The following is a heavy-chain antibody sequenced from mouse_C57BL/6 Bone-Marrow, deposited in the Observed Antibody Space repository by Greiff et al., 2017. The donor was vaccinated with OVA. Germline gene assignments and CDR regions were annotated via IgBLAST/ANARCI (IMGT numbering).Heavy chain of an antibody. D-gene: IGHD2-1*01. V-gene: IGHV14-4*01. Sequence: VQLQQSGAELVRPGASVKLSCTASGFNIKDDYMHWVKQRPEQGLEWIGWIDPENGATEYASKFQGQATITADTSSNTAYLRLSSLTAEDAAVYYCTSYGNLDYWGQGTTLTVSS. J-gene: IGHJ2*01. CDR1: GFNIKDDY. CDR2: IDPENGAT. CDR3: TSYGNLDY.